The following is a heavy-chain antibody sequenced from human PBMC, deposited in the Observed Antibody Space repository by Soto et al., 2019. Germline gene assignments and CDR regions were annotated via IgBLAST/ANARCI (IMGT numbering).Heavy chain of an antibody. Sequence: QVQLVQSGAEVKKPGASVKVSCKASGYTFTSYAMHWVRQAPGQRLEWMGWINAGNGNTKYSQKFQGRVTITRDTSASTAYMELSSLRSEDTAVNYCARGGQTSRWVDPWGQGTLVTVSS. CDR1: GYTFTSYA. D-gene: IGHD2-2*01. J-gene: IGHJ5*02. V-gene: IGHV1-3*01. CDR3: ARGGQTSRWVDP. CDR2: INAGNGNT.